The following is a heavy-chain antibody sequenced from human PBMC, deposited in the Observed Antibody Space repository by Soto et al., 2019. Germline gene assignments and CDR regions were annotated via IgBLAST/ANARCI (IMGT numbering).Heavy chain of an antibody. CDR3: ARAQDYYYYGMDV. Sequence: GASVKVSCKASAYTFTGYYMQWVRQAPGQGLEWMGWTNPNSGGTNYAQKFQGWVTMTRDTSISTAYMELSRLRSDDTAVYYCARAQDYYYYGMDVWGQGTTVTVSS. J-gene: IGHJ6*02. V-gene: IGHV1-2*04. CDR1: AYTFTGYY. CDR2: TNPNSGGT.